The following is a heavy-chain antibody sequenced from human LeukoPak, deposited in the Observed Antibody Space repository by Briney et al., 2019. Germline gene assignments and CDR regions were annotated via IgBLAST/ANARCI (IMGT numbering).Heavy chain of an antibody. CDR3: ARGRATTGTTAYYYYMDV. V-gene: IGHV4-30-4*02. D-gene: IGHD1-1*01. J-gene: IGHJ6*03. CDR1: GASISSGDYY. CDR2: IYYSAST. Sequence: SETLSLTCTVSGASISSGDYYWSWIRQPPGKGLEWIGYIYYSASTFYNPSLKSRVTISVDTSKNQFSLKLSSVTAADTAVYYCARGRATTGTTAYYYYMDVWGKGTTVTVSS.